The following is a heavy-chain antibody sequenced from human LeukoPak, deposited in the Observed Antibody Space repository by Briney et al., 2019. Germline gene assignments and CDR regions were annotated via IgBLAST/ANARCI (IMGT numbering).Heavy chain of an antibody. CDR3: AKGRYDYVWGSYPDY. D-gene: IGHD3-16*02. V-gene: IGHV3-30*18. Sequence: GGSLRLSCAVSRFTSSSYGMHWVRQAPGKGLEWLAVISYDGSHKYYADSVKGRFTISRDNSKNTLYLQMNSLRAEDTAVYYCAKGRYDYVWGSYPDYWGQGTLVTVSS. J-gene: IGHJ4*02. CDR2: ISYDGSHK. CDR1: RFTSSSYG.